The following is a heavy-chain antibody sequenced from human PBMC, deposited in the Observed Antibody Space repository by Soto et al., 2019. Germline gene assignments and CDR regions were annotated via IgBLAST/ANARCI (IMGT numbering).Heavy chain of an antibody. CDR1: GYSFTSYW. Sequence: PGESRKISCKGSGYSFTSYWISWVRQMPGKGLEWMGRIDPSDSYTNYSPSFQGHVTISADKSISTAYLQWSSLKASDTAMYYCASSTPGYYYGMDVWGQGTTVTVSS. CDR3: ASSTPGYYYGMDV. J-gene: IGHJ6*02. CDR2: IDPSDSYT. V-gene: IGHV5-10-1*01.